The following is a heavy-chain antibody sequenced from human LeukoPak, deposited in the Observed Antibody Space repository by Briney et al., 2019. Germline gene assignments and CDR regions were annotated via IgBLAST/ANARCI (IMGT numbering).Heavy chain of an antibody. D-gene: IGHD3-9*01. CDR3: AGPRYFDFDY. CDR1: GGSISSSSYY. CDR2: IYYSGST. V-gene: IGHV4-39*07. J-gene: IGHJ4*02. Sequence: PSETPSLTCTVSGGSISSSSYYWGWIRQPPGKGLEWIGSIYYSGSTYYNPSLKSRVTISVDTSKNQFSLKLSSVTGADTAVYYCAGPRYFDFDYWGQGTLVTVSS.